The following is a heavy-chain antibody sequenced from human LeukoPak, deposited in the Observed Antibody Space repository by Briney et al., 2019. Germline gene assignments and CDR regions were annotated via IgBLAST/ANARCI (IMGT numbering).Heavy chain of an antibody. CDR1: GGSISSGSYY. CDR2: IYYSGST. Sequence: PSETLSLTCTVSGGSISSGSYYWSWIRQPPGKGLEWIGHIYYSGSTNYNPSLKSRVTISVDTSKNQFSLKLSSVTAADTAVYYCARWDSSGWFPFPDYWGQGTLVTVSS. J-gene: IGHJ4*02. V-gene: IGHV4-61*01. CDR3: ARWDSSGWFPFPDY. D-gene: IGHD6-19*01.